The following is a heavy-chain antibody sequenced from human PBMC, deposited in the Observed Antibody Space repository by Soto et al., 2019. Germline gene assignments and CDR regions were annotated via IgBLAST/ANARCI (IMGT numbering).Heavy chain of an antibody. V-gene: IGHV4-31*03. CDR2: SYYSRST. Sequence: QVQLQESGPGLVKPSQTLSLTCTVSGGSISSGGYYWSWIRQHPGKGLEWIGYSYYSRSTYYNPSLKSRVNISVDTSKNQFSLKLSSVTAADTAVYYCARDDGDYALGTRFDYWGKGTLVTVSS. J-gene: IGHJ4*02. CDR1: GGSISSGGYY. CDR3: ARDDGDYALGTRFDY. D-gene: IGHD4-17*01.